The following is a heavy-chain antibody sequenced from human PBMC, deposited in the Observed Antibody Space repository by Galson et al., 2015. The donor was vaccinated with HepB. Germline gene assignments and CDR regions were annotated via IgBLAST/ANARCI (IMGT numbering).Heavy chain of an antibody. CDR3: AKGFADYWDS. CDR2: VSGSGDST. J-gene: IGHJ4*02. V-gene: IGHV3-23*01. CDR1: GFTFNNYA. Sequence: SLRLSCAASGFTFNNYAMSWVRQAPGKGLEWVSAVSGSGDSTSYADSVKGRFIISRDNSKNTLFLQMNSLRVEDTAAYYCAKGFADYWDSWGQGSLVTVSS.